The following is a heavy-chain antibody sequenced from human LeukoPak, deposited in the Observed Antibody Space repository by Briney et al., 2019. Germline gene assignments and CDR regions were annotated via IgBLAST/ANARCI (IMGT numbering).Heavy chain of an antibody. CDR1: GFTFSSHG. J-gene: IGHJ4*02. V-gene: IGHV3-33*01. D-gene: IGHD2-2*01. CDR3: ARGIGGPAGKGYYFDH. CDR2: IWYDGSNK. Sequence: GRSLRLSCAASGFTFSSHGMQWVRQAPAKGLEWVAVIWYDGSNKYYTDSVKGRFTISRDNSKNTLYLQMNSLRAEDTAVYYCARGIGGPAGKGYYFDHWGQGTLVTVSS.